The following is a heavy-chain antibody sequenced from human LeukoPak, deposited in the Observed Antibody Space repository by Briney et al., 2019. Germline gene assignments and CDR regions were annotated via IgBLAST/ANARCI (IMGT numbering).Heavy chain of an antibody. CDR3: AKVKYGSGSYPFDY. Sequence: QTGGSLRLSCAASGFTFSSYAMSWVRQAPGKGLEWVSAISGSGGSTYYADSVKGRFTISRDNAKNSLYLQMNSLRAEDTALYYCAKVKYGSGSYPFDYWGQGTLVTVSS. CDR2: ISGSGGST. D-gene: IGHD3-10*01. J-gene: IGHJ4*02. V-gene: IGHV3-23*01. CDR1: GFTFSSYA.